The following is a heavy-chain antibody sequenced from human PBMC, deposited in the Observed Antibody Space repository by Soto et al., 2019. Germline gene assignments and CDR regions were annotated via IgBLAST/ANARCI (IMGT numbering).Heavy chain of an antibody. V-gene: IGHV1-46*01. CDR1: GYTFTSYY. J-gene: IGHJ6*02. Sequence: GASVKVSFKASGYTFTSYYMHWVRQAPGQGLEWMGIINPSGGSTSYAQKFQGRVTMTRDTSTSTVYMELSSLRSEDTAVYYCARDLLLGTSSSDYYYGMDVWGQGTTVTVSS. CDR2: INPSGGST. D-gene: IGHD6-13*01. CDR3: ARDLLLGTSSSDYYYGMDV.